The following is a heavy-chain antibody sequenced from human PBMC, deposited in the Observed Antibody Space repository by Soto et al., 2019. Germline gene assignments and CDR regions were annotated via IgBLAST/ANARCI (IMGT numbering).Heavy chain of an antibody. CDR2: INHSGST. CDR3: ARGIQPDTAMVSPTHPFDY. V-gene: IGHV4-34*01. Sequence: SETLSLTCAVYGGSFSGYYWSWIRQPPGKGLEWIGEINHSGSTNYNPSLKSRVTISVDTSKNQFSLKLSSVTAADTAVYYCARGIQPDTAMVSPTHPFDYWGQGTLVTVSS. CDR1: GGSFSGYY. J-gene: IGHJ4*02. D-gene: IGHD5-18*01.